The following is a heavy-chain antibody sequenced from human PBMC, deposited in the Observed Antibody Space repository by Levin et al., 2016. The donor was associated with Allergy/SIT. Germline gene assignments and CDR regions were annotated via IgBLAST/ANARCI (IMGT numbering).Heavy chain of an antibody. CDR3: ARARGSPPALNWFDP. Sequence: WVRQAPGQGLEWMGGIIPIFGTANYAQKFQGRVTITADESTSTAYMELSSLRSEDTAVYYCARARGSPPALNWFDPWGQGTLVTVSS. V-gene: IGHV1-69*01. J-gene: IGHJ5*02. D-gene: IGHD3-16*01. CDR2: IIPIFGTA.